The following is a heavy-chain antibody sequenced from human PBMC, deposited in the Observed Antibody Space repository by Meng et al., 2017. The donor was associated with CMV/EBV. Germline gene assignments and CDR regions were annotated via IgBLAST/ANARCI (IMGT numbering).Heavy chain of an antibody. J-gene: IGHJ4*02. V-gene: IGHV3-48*03. CDR1: GFTFSSYE. CDR3: ARGGATALDY. D-gene: IGHD5-24*01. Sequence: GGSLRLSCAASGFTFSSYEMNWVRQAPGKGLEWVSYISSSSSTIYYADSVKGRFTISRDNAKNSLYLQMNSLRAEDTAVHYCARGGATALDYWGQGTLVTVSS. CDR2: ISSSSSTI.